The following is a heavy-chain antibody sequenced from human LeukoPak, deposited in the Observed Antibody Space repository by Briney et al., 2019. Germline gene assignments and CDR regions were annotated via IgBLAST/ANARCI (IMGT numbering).Heavy chain of an antibody. Sequence: ASVKVSCKASGCTFTSYGISWVRQAPGQGLEWMGWISAYNGNTNYAQKLQGRVTMTTDTSTSTAYMELRSLRSDDTAVYYCARGRSSTSYYYFDYWGQGTLVTVSS. CDR3: ARGRSSTSYYYFDY. J-gene: IGHJ4*02. CDR1: GCTFTSYG. D-gene: IGHD2-2*01. CDR2: ISAYNGNT. V-gene: IGHV1-18*01.